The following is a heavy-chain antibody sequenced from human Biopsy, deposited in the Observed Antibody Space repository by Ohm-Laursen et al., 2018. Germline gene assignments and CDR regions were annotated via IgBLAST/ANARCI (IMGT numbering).Heavy chain of an antibody. D-gene: IGHD2-15*01. CDR2: IKQDGSEK. J-gene: IGHJ4*02. CDR1: GFTFSSFW. CDR3: ARAYSRGDY. V-gene: IGHV3-7*01. Sequence: SLRLSCAASGFTFSSFWMSWVRQAPGKGLEWVANIKQDGSEKNYVDSVKGRFTISRDNAKNSLLLQMNRLRVEDTAEYYCARAYSRGDYWGQGTLVTVSS.